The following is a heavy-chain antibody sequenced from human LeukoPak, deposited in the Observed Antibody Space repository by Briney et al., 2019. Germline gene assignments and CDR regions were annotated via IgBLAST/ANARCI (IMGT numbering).Heavy chain of an antibody. CDR2: IKQDGGEK. CDR1: GFTFSSYW. V-gene: IGHV3-7*03. J-gene: IGHJ4*02. Sequence: GGSLRLSCAASGFTFSSYWMSWVRQAPGKGLGWVANIKQDGGEKNYLDSVKGRFTISRDNAKNSLHLQMNSLRPEDTALYYCVKDRGLRNQWLQVTYDSWGQGTLVTVSS. CDR3: VKDRGLRNQWLQVTYDS. D-gene: IGHD5-24*01.